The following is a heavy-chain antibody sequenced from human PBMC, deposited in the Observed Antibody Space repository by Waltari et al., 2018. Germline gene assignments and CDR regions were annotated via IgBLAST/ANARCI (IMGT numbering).Heavy chain of an antibody. V-gene: IGHV1-24*01. Sequence: QVQLVQSGAEVKKPGASVRVSCKVSGYTLSELSMHWVRQAPGKGLEWMGGLDPEDGETIYAQKFQGRVTMTEDTSTHTADMDLSSLRSEDTAVYYCAAETRVGQWLAELRGLDVWGQGTTVTVSS. J-gene: IGHJ6*02. CDR2: LDPEDGET. D-gene: IGHD6-19*01. CDR1: GYTLSELS. CDR3: AAETRVGQWLAELRGLDV.